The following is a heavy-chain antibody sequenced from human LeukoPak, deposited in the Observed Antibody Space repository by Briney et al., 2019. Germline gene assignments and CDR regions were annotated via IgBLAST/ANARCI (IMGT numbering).Heavy chain of an antibody. CDR1: GFTFSSYG. D-gene: IGHD3-22*01. Sequence: PGGSLRLSCAASGFTFSSYGMHWVRQAPGKGLEWVAVIWYDGSNKYYADSVKGRFTISRDNSKNTLYLQMNSLRAEDTAVYYCSDSSGHDAFDIWGQGTMVTVSS. J-gene: IGHJ3*02. CDR3: SDSSGHDAFDI. V-gene: IGHV3-33*01. CDR2: IWYDGSNK.